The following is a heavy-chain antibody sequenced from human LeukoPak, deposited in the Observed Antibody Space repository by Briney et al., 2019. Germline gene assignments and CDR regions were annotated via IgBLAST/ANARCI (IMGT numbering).Heavy chain of an antibody. D-gene: IGHD3-9*01. CDR2: INPSGGST. J-gene: IGHJ3*02. Sequence: ASVKVSCKASGYTFTGYYMHWVRQAPGQGLEWMGIINPSGGSTSYAQKFQGRVTMTRDMSTSTVYMELSSLRSEDTAVYYCARDLYDILTGYPSDAFDIWGQGTMVTVSS. CDR3: ARDLYDILTGYPSDAFDI. V-gene: IGHV1-46*01. CDR1: GYTFTGYY.